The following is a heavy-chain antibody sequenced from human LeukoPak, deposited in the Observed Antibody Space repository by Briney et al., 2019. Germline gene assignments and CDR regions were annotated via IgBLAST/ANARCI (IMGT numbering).Heavy chain of an antibody. Sequence: SGTLSLTCAVSGGSISSSNWWSWVRQPPGKGLEWIGEINHSGSTNYNPSLKSRVTISVDTSKNQFSLKLGSVTAADTAVYYCASYDYVWGSYRDDAFDIWGQGTMVTVSS. CDR3: ASYDYVWGSYRDDAFDI. CDR2: INHSGST. CDR1: GGSISSSNW. D-gene: IGHD3-16*02. V-gene: IGHV4-4*02. J-gene: IGHJ3*02.